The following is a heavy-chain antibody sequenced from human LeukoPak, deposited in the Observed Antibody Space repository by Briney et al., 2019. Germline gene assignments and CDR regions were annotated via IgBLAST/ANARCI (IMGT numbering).Heavy chain of an antibody. CDR3: ARGPRITIFGVVMANDAFDI. Sequence: ASVKVSCKASGYTFTIYGISWVRQAPGQGREWMGYIITYNGNTNYAQKLQGRVTMTTDTSTSTAYMELRSLRSDDTAVYYCARGPRITIFGVVMANDAFDIWGQGTMVTVSS. CDR2: IITYNGNT. CDR1: GYTFTIYG. J-gene: IGHJ3*02. V-gene: IGHV1-18*01. D-gene: IGHD3-3*01.